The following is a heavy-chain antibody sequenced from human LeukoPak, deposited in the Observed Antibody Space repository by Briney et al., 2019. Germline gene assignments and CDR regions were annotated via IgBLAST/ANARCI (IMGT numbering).Heavy chain of an antibody. CDR1: GGSFSGYY. D-gene: IGHD2-2*01. CDR3: ARGRTGYQLLPTKKDYSYYYMDV. Sequence: SETLSLTCAVYGGSFSGYYWSWIRQPPGKGLEWIGEINHSGITNYNPSLKSRVTISVDTSKNQFSLKLSSVTAADTAVYYCARGRTGYQLLPTKKDYSYYYMDVWDKGTTVTVSS. V-gene: IGHV4-34*01. CDR2: INHSGIT. J-gene: IGHJ6*03.